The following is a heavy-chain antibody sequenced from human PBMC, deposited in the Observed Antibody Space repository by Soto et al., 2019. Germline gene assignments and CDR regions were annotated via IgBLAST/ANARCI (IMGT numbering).Heavy chain of an antibody. J-gene: IGHJ3*02. CDR3: AREYSDAFDI. CDR2: ISSSGTGI. V-gene: IGHV3-11*01. D-gene: IGHD2-15*01. CDR1: GFTFRDYY. Sequence: GGSLRLSCAASGFTFRDYYMTWIRQAPGKGLEWVSYISSSGTGIYYPDSVKGRFTISRDNAKNALYLQMSSLRAEDTAVYYCAREYSDAFDIWGQGTMVTVSS.